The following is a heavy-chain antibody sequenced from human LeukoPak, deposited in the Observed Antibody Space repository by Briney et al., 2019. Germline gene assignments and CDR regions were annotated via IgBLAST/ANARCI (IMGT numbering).Heavy chain of an antibody. J-gene: IGHJ4*02. CDR1: GGSISSYY. V-gene: IGHV4-59*01. CDR2: IYYSGNT. Sequence: PSETLSLTCTVSGGSISSYYWSWIRQPPGKRLEWIGYIYYSGNTNYNPSLKSRVAISIDTSKNQFSLRLSFVTAADTAVYYCARVGDGNFDYWGQGTLVTVSS. D-gene: IGHD3-10*01. CDR3: ARVGDGNFDY.